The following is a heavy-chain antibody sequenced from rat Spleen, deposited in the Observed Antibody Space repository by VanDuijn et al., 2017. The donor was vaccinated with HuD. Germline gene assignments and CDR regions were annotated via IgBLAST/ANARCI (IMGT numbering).Heavy chain of an antibody. D-gene: IGHD1-2*01. J-gene: IGHJ2*01. Sequence: QVQLKETGPDLVQLTQTLSITCTVSGFSLTTYNVHWVRQPPGKGLEWMGALWNGGGTHYNSAFKSRLTISRDTSKSQVFLKMNSLQTDDTAKYFCARQGYYRGFDYWGQGVMVTVSS. CDR1: GFSLTTYN. CDR2: LWNGGGT. CDR3: ARQGYYRGFDY. V-gene: IGHV2-64*01.